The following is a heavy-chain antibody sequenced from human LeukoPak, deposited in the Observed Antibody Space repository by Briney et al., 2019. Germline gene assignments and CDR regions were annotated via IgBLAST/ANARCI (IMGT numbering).Heavy chain of an antibody. CDR1: GFTFSSYE. CDR2: ISSSSSYI. V-gene: IGHV3-21*01. Sequence: GGSLRLSCAASGFTFSSYEMNWVRQAPGKGLEWVSSISSSSSYIYYADSVKGRFTISRDNAKNSLYLQMNSLRAEDTAVYYCARDLHYYDSSGYSSFLPDYWGQGTLVTVSS. CDR3: ARDLHYYDSSGYSSFLPDY. D-gene: IGHD3-22*01. J-gene: IGHJ4*02.